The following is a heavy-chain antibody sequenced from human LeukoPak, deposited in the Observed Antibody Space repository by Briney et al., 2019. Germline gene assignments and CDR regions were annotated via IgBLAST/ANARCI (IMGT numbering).Heavy chain of an antibody. CDR1: GASISGSGYY. D-gene: IGHD3-10*01. J-gene: IGHJ4*02. V-gene: IGHV4-39*07. CDR2: INHSGST. CDR3: ARPLYYYGSGTSSLGY. Sequence: SETLSLTCTVSGASISGSGYYWGWIRQPPGKGLEWIGEINHSGSTNYNPSLKSRVTISVDTSKNQFSLKLSSVTAADTAVYYCARPLYYYGSGTSSLGYWGQGTLVTVSS.